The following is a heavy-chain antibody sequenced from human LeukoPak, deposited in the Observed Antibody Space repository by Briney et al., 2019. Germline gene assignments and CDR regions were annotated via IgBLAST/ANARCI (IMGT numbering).Heavy chain of an antibody. D-gene: IGHD6-13*01. J-gene: IGHJ4*02. Sequence: SETLSLTCAVSGVSISSSNWWNWVRQPPGKGLEWIGEIYHSESTNYNPSLKSRVTISVDKSKNQFSLKLSSVTAADTAVYYCAREVYSSSWYDYWGQGTLVTVSS. V-gene: IGHV4-4*02. CDR2: IYHSEST. CDR1: GVSISSSNW. CDR3: AREVYSSSWYDY.